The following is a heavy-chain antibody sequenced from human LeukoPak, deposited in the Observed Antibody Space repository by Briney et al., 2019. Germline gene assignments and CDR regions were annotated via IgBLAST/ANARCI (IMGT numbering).Heavy chain of an antibody. CDR3: ARDREYCSSTSCYFSWFDP. Sequence: ASVKVSCKASGYTFTSYYMHWVRQAPGQGLEWMGIINPSGGSTSYAQKFQGRVTMTRDTSTSTVYMELSSLRSEDTAVYYCARDREYCSSTSCYFSWFDPWGQGTLVTVSS. CDR1: GYTFTSYY. V-gene: IGHV1-46*01. J-gene: IGHJ5*02. CDR2: INPSGGST. D-gene: IGHD2-2*01.